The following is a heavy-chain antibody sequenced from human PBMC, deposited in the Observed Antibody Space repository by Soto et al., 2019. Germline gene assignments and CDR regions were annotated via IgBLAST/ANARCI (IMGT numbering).Heavy chain of an antibody. V-gene: IGHV3-48*03. D-gene: IGHD3-10*01. J-gene: IGHJ4*02. Sequence: GSLRLSCAASGFTFSRFELHWVRQAPGKGLEWISYISSSGSTAYYASSVEGRFTISRDNANNSVYLQMDSLRAEDTALYYCTRAAWFPYLSFYWGQGARVTVSS. CDR3: TRAAWFPYLSFY. CDR2: ISSSGSTA. CDR1: GFTFSRFE.